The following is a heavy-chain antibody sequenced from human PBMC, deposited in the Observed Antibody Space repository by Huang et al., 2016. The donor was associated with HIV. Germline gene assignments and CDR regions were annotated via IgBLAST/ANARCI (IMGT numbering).Heavy chain of an antibody. V-gene: IGHV1-69*01. J-gene: IGHJ6*02. CDR3: ARGAGKYYYYGMDV. CDR1: GGTFSSYA. CDR2: VSQSWGTA. D-gene: IGHD3-10*01. Sequence: QVHLVQSGAEVKKPGTSVTVSCKASGGTFSSYAISWVRQATGQGLELMGGVSQSWGTANYAQNYEERDKFTADESASTAYLALSSLRSEDTAVYYCARGAGKYYYYGMDVWGQGTTVTVSS.